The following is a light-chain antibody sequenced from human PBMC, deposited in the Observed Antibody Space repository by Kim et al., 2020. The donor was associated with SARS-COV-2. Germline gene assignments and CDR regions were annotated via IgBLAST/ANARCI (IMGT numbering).Light chain of an antibody. CDR3: HQYLQWWR. V-gene: IGKV3-15*01. CDR2: GAS. Sequence: EIVMTQSPATLSVSPGERATLSCRASQSVSSSLAWYQQKPGQAPRLLIYGASTRATGIPARFSGSGSWTEFTLTISSLQSEDFAFYYCHQYLQWWRFGQGTKVDIK. J-gene: IGKJ1*01. CDR1: QSVSSS.